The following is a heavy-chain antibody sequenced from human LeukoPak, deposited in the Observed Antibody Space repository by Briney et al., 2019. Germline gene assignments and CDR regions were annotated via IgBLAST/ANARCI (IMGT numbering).Heavy chain of an antibody. CDR1: GYTFTGYY. D-gene: IGHD6-19*01. Sequence: GASVKVSCKASGYTFTGYYMHWVRQAPGQGLEWMGWINPNSGGTNYAQKFQGRVTMTRDTSISTAYMELSRLRSDDTAVYYCARDPPPSGGWYILKEGNWFAPGGKGPLVTVSS. CDR3: ARDPPPSGGWYILKEGNWFAP. J-gene: IGHJ5*02. V-gene: IGHV1-2*02. CDR2: INPNSGGT.